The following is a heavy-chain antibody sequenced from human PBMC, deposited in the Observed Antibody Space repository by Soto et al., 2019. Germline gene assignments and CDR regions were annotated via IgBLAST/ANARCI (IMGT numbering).Heavy chain of an antibody. D-gene: IGHD2-2*02. CDR2: IIPILGIA. CDR3: AMEYCSSTSCYRDY. J-gene: IGHJ4*02. V-gene: IGHV1-69*02. Sequence: QVQLVQSGAEVKKPGSSVKVSCKASGGTFSSYTISWVRQAPRQGLEWMGRIIPILGIANYAQKFQGRVTXTAEKSTSTAYMELSSLRSEDTAVYYCAMEYCSSTSCYRDYWGQGTLVTVSS. CDR1: GGTFSSYT.